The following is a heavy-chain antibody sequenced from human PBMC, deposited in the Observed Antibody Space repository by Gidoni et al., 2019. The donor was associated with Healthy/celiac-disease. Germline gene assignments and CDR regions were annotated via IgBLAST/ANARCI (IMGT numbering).Heavy chain of an antibody. V-gene: IGHV3-33*01. CDR1: GFTFSSYG. D-gene: IGHD6-6*01. J-gene: IGHJ6*02. Sequence: QVQLVESGGGVVQPGRSLRLSCAESGFTFSSYGMHWVRQAPGKGLEWVAVIWYDGSNKYYADSVKGRFTISRDNSKNTLYLQMNSLRAEDTAVYYCARDRLSPYSSSSGGMDVWGQGTTVTVSS. CDR3: ARDRLSPYSSSSGGMDV. CDR2: IWYDGSNK.